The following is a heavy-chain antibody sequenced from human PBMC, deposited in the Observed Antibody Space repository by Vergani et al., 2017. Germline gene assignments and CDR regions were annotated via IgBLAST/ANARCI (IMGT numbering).Heavy chain of an antibody. CDR1: GGSISSSSYY. V-gene: IGHV4-39*01. J-gene: IGHJ6*02. CDR3: AGHSTTRVGYYYYGMDV. D-gene: IGHD1-1*01. Sequence: QLQLQESGPGLVKPSETLSLTCTVSGGSISSSSYYWGWIRQPPGKGLEWIGSIYYSGSTYYNPSLKSRVTISVDTSKNQFSLKLSSVTAADTAVYYCAGHSTTRVGYYYYGMDVWGRGTTVAVSS. CDR2: IYYSGST.